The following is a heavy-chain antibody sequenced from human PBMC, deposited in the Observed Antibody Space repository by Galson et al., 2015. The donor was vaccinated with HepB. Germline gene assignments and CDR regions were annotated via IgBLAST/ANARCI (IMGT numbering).Heavy chain of an antibody. CDR1: GFTFSRYW. CDR3: LSYFYDSSASFSALDI. CDR2: IKGDGNEK. Sequence: SLRLSCAASGFTFSRYWMSWVRQAPGKGLEWVANIKGDGNEKYYVDSVKGRFAISRDNARNSHYLQMNSLRAEDTAVYFCLSYFYDSSASFSALDIWGQGTVVTVSP. J-gene: IGHJ3*02. D-gene: IGHD3-22*01. V-gene: IGHV3-7*01.